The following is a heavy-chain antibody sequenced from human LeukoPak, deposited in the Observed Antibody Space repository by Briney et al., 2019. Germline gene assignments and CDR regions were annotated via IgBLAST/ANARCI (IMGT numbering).Heavy chain of an antibody. D-gene: IGHD6-13*01. V-gene: IGHV4-61*02. J-gene: IGHJ4*02. CDR3: ARGPSSSWHPHFDY. Sequence: SETLSLTCTVSGGSISSGSYYWSWIRQPAGKGLEWIGRIYTSGSTNYNPSLKGRVTIPINTSKNQFSLKLSSVTAADTAVYYCARGPSSSWHPHFDYWGQGTLVTVSS. CDR2: IYTSGST. CDR1: GGSISSGSYY.